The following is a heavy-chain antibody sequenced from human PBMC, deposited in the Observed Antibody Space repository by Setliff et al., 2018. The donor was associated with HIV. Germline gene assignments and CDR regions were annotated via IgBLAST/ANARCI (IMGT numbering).Heavy chain of an antibody. J-gene: IGHJ4*02. D-gene: IGHD4-17*01. CDR1: GDSISSGYYY. CDR3: ARDRSRDDYGVSVRVYFDY. V-gene: IGHV4-61*02. Sequence: SETPSLTCTVSGDSISSGYYYWSWLRQPAGKGLEWIGRISTSGSTNYSPSLKSRVTILVETSKNHFSLKLTSGTAADTAVYYCARDRSRDDYGVSVRVYFDYWGQGTLVTVSS. CDR2: ISTSGST.